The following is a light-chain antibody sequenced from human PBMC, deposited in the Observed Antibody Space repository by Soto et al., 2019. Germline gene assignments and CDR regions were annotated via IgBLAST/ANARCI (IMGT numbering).Light chain of an antibody. CDR3: AAWDDSLKAML. J-gene: IGLJ3*02. Sequence: QAVVTQPPSASGTPGQTVTISCSGSGCNIGENAVNWYQHLPGTAPQLLIYSNALRPSGVPHRFSGSKSGTTGSLAISGLQSEDEAHYYCAAWDDSLKAMLFGGGTKLTVL. CDR1: GCNIGENA. CDR2: SNA. V-gene: IGLV1-44*01.